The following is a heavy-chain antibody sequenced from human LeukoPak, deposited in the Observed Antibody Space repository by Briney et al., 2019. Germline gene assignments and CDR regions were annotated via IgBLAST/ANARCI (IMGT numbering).Heavy chain of an antibody. CDR1: GFSFSSYS. J-gene: IGHJ4*02. Sequence: GWSLRLSCAASGFSFSSYSRNWVRQAPGKGLDGVSYITSSSNTMYYAGSVKGRFTISRHKANNSLYVQMNSLTAKDTAVSYCAKKSRSSGYPFDYWGTGTLVTVSS. V-gene: IGHV3-48*01. CDR2: ITSSSNTM. CDR3: AKKSRSSGYPFDY. D-gene: IGHD3-22*01.